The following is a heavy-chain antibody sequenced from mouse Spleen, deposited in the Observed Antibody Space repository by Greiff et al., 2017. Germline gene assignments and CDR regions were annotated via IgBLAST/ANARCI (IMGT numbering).Heavy chain of an antibody. Sequence: VQLVESGGGLVQPGGSRKLSCAASGFTFSSFGMHWVRQAPEKGLEWVAYISSGSSTIYYADTVKGRFTISRDNPKNTLFLQMTSLRSEDTAMYYCARSNYGSPFAYWGQGTLVTVSA. CDR3: ARSNYGSPFAY. V-gene: IGHV5-17*02. D-gene: IGHD1-1*01. J-gene: IGHJ3*01. CDR1: GFTFSSFG. CDR2: ISSGSSTI.